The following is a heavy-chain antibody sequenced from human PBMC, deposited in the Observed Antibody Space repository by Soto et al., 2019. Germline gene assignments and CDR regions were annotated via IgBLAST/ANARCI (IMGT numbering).Heavy chain of an antibody. V-gene: IGHV4-34*01. Sequence: KTSETLSLTCAVYGGSFSGYYWTWIRQAPGKGLEWFGEINHSGGTNYNPSRKSRVTISGDTSRSQFSLRLSSVTAADSAVYYCARGLPLSGNFWNGYYYFDSWCRGTRGTVSS. CDR3: ARGLPLSGNFWNGYYYFDS. CDR1: GGSFSGYY. CDR2: INHSGGT. D-gene: IGHD3-3*01. J-gene: IGHJ4*02.